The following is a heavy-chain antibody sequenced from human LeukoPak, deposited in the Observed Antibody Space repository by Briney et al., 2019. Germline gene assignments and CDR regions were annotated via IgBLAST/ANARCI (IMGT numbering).Heavy chain of an antibody. CDR3: ATDAYFDMRGGPRR. CDR1: GFTFSSYG. D-gene: IGHD3-9*01. V-gene: IGHV3-30*02. Sequence: PGGSLRLSCAASGFTFSSYGMHWVRQAPGKGLEWVAFIRYDGSNKYYADSVKGRFTISRDNSKNTLYLQMNSLRAEDTAVYYCATDAYFDMRGGPRRWGQGTLVSVSS. J-gene: IGHJ1*01. CDR2: IRYDGSNK.